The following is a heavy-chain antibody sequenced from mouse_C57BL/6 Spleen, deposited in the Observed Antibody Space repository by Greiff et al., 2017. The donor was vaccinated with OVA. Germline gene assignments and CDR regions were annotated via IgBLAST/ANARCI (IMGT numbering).Heavy chain of an antibody. CDR3: ARPVVAHWYFDV. V-gene: IGHV5-12*01. D-gene: IGHD1-1*01. J-gene: IGHJ1*03. CDR1: GFTFSDYY. Sequence: EVHLVESGGGLVQPGGSLKLSCAASGFTFSDYYMYWVRQTPEKRLEWVAYISNGGGSTYYPDTVKGRFTISRDNAKNTLYLQMSRLKSEDTAMYYCARPVVAHWYFDVWGTGTTVTVSS. CDR2: ISNGGGST.